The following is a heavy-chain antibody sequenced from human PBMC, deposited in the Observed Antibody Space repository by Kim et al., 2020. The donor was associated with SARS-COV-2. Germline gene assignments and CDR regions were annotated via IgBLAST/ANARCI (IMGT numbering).Heavy chain of an antibody. D-gene: IGHD6-19*01. V-gene: IGHV1-3*01. Sequence: ASVKVSCKASGYTFTSYAMHWVRQAPGQRLEWMGWINAGNGNTKYSQKVQGRVTITRDTSGSTAYMELSSRRSEDTAVYYCAREEEGSGGYGKGWFDPWG. CDR2: INAGNGNT. CDR3: AREEEGSGGYGKGWFDP. CDR1: GYTFTSYA. J-gene: IGHJ5*02.